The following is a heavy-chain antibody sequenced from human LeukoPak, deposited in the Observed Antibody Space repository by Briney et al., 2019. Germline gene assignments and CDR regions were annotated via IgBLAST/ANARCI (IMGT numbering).Heavy chain of an antibody. CDR2: ISYDGSNK. CDR3: AKLWGTQYCSSTSCYFDY. CDR1: GFTFSSYG. Sequence: GRPLRLSCAASGFTFSSYGMHWVRQAPGKGLEWVAVISYDGSNKYYADSVKGRFTISRDNSKNTLYLQMNSLRAEDTAVYYCAKLWGTQYCSSTSCYFDYWGQGTLVTVSS. V-gene: IGHV3-30*18. D-gene: IGHD2-2*01. J-gene: IGHJ4*02.